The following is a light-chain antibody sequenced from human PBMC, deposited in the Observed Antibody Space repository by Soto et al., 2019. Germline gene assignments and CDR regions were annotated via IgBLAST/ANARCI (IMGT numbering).Light chain of an antibody. V-gene: IGKV1-12*01. J-gene: IGKJ2*01. Sequence: DIQMTQSPSSVSASVGDRVTITCRASQGIGTWLAWYQQKPGKAPELLIYDASRLQSGVPSRFSGSGSGTEFTHTLSSLQPEDFATYYCQQANRFPPTFGQGTKLEI. CDR3: QQANRFPPT. CDR2: DAS. CDR1: QGIGTW.